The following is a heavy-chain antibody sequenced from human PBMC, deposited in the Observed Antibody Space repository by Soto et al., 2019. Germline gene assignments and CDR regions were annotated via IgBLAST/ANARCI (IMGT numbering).Heavy chain of an antibody. V-gene: IGHV3-48*02. CDR3: ARDSGSGWSRGSYGMDV. J-gene: IGHJ6*02. CDR2: ISSSSSTI. Sequence: GGSLRLSCAASGFTFSSYSMNWVRQAPGKGLEWVSYISSSSSTIYYADSVKGRFTISRDNAKNSLYLQMNSLRDEDTAVYYCARDSGSGWSRGSYGMDVWGQGTTVTVSS. CDR1: GFTFSSYS. D-gene: IGHD6-19*01.